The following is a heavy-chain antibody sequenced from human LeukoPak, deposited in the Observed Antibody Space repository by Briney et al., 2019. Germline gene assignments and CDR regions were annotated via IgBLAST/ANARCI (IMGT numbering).Heavy chain of an antibody. J-gene: IGHJ4*02. CDR3: ARGHAPRGYIYGTFDY. Sequence: PSETLSLTCTVSGGSISSYYWSWIRQPPGKGLEWIGYIYYSGSTNYNPSLKSRVTISVDTSKNQFSLKLSSVTAADTAVYYCARGHAPRGYIYGTFDYWGQGTLVTVSS. CDR1: GGSISSYY. D-gene: IGHD5-18*01. V-gene: IGHV4-59*01. CDR2: IYYSGST.